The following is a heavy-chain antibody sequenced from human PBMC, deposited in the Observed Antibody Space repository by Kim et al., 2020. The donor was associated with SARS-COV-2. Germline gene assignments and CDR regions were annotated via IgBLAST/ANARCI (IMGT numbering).Heavy chain of an antibody. Sequence: CHADSVKGRFTTSRDNAKNSLYLLMNSLRAEDTAVYYCARETGSTSSFDFWGQGTLVTVSS. D-gene: IGHD2-2*01. V-gene: IGHV3-48*03. J-gene: IGHJ5*01. CDR3: ARETGSTSSFDF.